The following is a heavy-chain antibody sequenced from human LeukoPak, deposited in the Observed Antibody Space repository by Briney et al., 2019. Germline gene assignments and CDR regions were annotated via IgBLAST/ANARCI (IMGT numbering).Heavy chain of an antibody. CDR3: AGESRYSSAYWFDP. D-gene: IGHD6-19*01. V-gene: IGHV4-59*01. J-gene: IGHJ5*02. CDR2: IYYSGST. Sequence: SETLSLTCTVSGGSISSYYWSWIRQPPGKGLEWIGYIYYSGSTNYNPSLKSRVTISVDTSKNQFSLKLSSVTAADTAVYYCAGESRYSSAYWFDPWGQGTLVTVSS. CDR1: GGSISSYY.